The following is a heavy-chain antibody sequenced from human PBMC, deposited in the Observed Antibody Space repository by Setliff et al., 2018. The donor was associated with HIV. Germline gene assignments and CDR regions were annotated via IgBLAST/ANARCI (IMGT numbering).Heavy chain of an antibody. D-gene: IGHD3-10*01. CDR3: ARKLRPGYGMDV. CDR1: GFTFSSNW. J-gene: IGHJ6*02. V-gene: IGHV3-74*01. CDR2: ISPDGSSI. Sequence: GGSLRLSCAASGFTFSSNWMHWVRQVPGKGLVWVSRISPDGSSISYADSVKGRFTISRDNAENSLYLQLNSLRAEDTAVYYCARKLRPGYGMDVWGRGTPVTVSS.